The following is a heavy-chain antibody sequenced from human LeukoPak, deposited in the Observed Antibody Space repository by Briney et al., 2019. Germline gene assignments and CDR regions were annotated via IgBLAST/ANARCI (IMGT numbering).Heavy chain of an antibody. CDR1: GGSISSGGYS. J-gene: IGHJ5*02. CDR3: ARDSSSSWYNWFDP. CDR2: IYHSGSI. Sequence: PSQTLSLTCAVSGGSISSGGYSWSWIRQPPGKGLEWIGYIYHSGSIYYNPSLKSRVTISVDRSKNQFSLKLSSVTAADTAVYYCARDSSSSWYNWFDPWGQGILVTVSS. V-gene: IGHV4-30-2*01. D-gene: IGHD6-13*01.